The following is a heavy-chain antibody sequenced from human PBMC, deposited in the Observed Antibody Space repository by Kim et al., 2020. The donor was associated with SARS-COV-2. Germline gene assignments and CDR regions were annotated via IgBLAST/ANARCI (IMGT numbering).Heavy chain of an antibody. Sequence: SETLSLTCSVTGGSISTYYWTWIRQTPGKGLQWIGYVYYSVSTMYNPSLKSRVTMSVDTSTNQFSLRLRSVTTADTAVYYCARGNSDAFDLWGQGARATV. V-gene: IGHV4-59*01. CDR3: ARGNSDAFDL. J-gene: IGHJ3*01. CDR1: GGSISTYY. CDR2: VYYSVST.